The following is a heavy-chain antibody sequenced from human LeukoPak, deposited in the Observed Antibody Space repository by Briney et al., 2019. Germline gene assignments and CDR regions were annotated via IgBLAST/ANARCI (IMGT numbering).Heavy chain of an antibody. CDR2: ISYDGTTN. J-gene: IGHJ6*03. V-gene: IGHV3-30*18. CDR1: GFSFSSYG. CDR3: TKDSSSSSYFYYMDV. D-gene: IGHD6-6*01. Sequence: PGGSLRLSCAASGFSFSSYGIHWVRQPPGKGLEWVVVISYDGTTNYYADSVKGRFTISRDNSKNTLYLQMNSLRAEDTAVYYCTKDSSSSSYFYYMDVWGKGPPSPSP.